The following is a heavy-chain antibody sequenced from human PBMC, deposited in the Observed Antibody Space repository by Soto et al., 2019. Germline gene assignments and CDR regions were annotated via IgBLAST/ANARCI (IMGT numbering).Heavy chain of an antibody. CDR1: GGTFSSYS. CDR3: ARGVDTGGY. D-gene: IGHD2-8*02. J-gene: IGHJ4*02. CDR2: IIPLLNTA. V-gene: IGHV1-69*08. Sequence: QVQLVQSGAEVKKPGSSVKVSCKASGGTFSSYSISWVRQAPGPGLEWMGRIIPLLNTANYAQKFQGRVTMTADKSTSTAYMELSSVRSEDTAVYYCARGVDTGGYWGQGTLVTVSS.